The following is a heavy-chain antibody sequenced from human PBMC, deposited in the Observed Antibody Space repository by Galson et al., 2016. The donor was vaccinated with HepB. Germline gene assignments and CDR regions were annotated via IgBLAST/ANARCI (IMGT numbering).Heavy chain of an antibody. V-gene: IGHV3-7*03. J-gene: IGHJ5*02. CDR3: VRSKSMSHRFLGLPRNQRGFNYGSLVFDL. CDR2: IKQGGSEK. Sequence: SLRLSCASSGFTFGGFWMSWVRQAPGKGLQWVATIKQGGSEKYYVDSVRGRFTISRDNPKSSLYVQMNGLRVEDTAVYYCVRSKSMSHRFLGLPRNQRGFNYGSLVFDLWGQGMLVTVSS. D-gene: IGHD5-18*01. CDR1: GFTFGGFW.